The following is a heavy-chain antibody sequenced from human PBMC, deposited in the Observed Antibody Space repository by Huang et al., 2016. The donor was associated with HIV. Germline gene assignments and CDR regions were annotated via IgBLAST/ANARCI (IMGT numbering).Heavy chain of an antibody. CDR3: TRENYDFWSGYYKYYFDY. CDR1: GFTFGDYA. CDR2: IRSKASGGTT. D-gene: IGHD3-3*01. Sequence: EVQLVESGGGLVKPGRSLRLSCTASGFTFGDYAMSWFRQARGKGLEWVGCIRSKASGGTTEYAASVKGRFTISRDDSKSIAYLQMNSLKIEDTAVYYCTRENYDFWSGYYKYYFDYWGQGTLVTVSS. J-gene: IGHJ4*02. V-gene: IGHV3-49*05.